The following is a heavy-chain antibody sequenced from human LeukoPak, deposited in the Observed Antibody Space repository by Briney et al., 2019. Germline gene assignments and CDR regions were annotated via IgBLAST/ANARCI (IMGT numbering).Heavy chain of an antibody. Sequence: SETLSLTCAVYGGSFSDYYWSWIRQPPGKGLEWIGKINQSGSTYYKSSLKSRVTISIDTSKNQFSLKLTSVTAADTAVYYCASPHQVRGLTVFDSWGQGTLVTVSS. J-gene: IGHJ4*02. CDR2: INQSGST. D-gene: IGHD3-10*01. CDR1: GGSFSDYY. V-gene: IGHV4-34*01. CDR3: ASPHQVRGLTVFDS.